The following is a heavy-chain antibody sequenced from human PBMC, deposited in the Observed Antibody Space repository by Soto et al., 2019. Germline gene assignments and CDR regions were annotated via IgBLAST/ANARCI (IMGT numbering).Heavy chain of an antibody. CDR2: ISYDGSNK. CDR1: GFTFSSYG. CDR3: AKDHGCSSTSCYGGMDY. J-gene: IGHJ4*02. Sequence: QVQLVESGGGVVQPGRSLRLSCAASGFTFSSYGMHWVRQAPGKGLEWVAVISYDGSNKYYADSVKGRFTISRDNSKNTLYLQMNSLRAEDTAVYYCAKDHGCSSTSCYGGMDYWGQGTLVTVSS. V-gene: IGHV3-30*18. D-gene: IGHD2-2*01.